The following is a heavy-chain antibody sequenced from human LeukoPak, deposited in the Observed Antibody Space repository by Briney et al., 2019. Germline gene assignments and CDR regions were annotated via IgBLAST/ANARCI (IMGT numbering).Heavy chain of an antibody. J-gene: IGHJ4*02. Sequence: GGSLRLSCAASGFTFSDYYMSWIRQAPGKGLEWVSYISSSGSTIYYADSVKGRFTISRDNAKNSLYLQMNSLRAEDTAVYYCARDPEGGDHHDYGDYDSDYWGQGTLVTVSS. CDR3: ARDPEGGDHHDYGDYDSDY. V-gene: IGHV3-11*01. CDR1: GFTFSDYY. D-gene: IGHD4-17*01. CDR2: ISSSGSTI.